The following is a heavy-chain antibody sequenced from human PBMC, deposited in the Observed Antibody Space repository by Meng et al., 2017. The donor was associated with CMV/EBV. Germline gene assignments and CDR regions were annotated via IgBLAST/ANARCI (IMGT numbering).Heavy chain of an antibody. Sequence: ASGFIFSSFAMSWVRQAPGKGREWISAISGSGGNTYYADSVKGRFTISRDNSKNTLDLQLNSLRADDTAVYYCAKTRYSGSYGVDYWGQGTLVTVSS. D-gene: IGHD1-26*01. CDR2: ISGSGGNT. CDR1: GFIFSSFA. V-gene: IGHV3-23*01. J-gene: IGHJ4*02. CDR3: AKTRYSGSYGVDY.